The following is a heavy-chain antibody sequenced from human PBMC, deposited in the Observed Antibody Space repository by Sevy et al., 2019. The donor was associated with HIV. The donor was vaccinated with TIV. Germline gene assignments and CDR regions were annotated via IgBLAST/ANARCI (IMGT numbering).Heavy chain of an antibody. V-gene: IGHV4-59*01. Sequence: SETLSLTRTVSGGSISSYYWSWIRQPPGKGLEWIGYIYYSGSTNYNPSLKSRVTISVDTSKNQFSLKLSSVTAADTAVYYCARHLWFGELFKHWYFDLWGRGTLVTVSS. CDR1: GGSISSYY. CDR2: IYYSGST. J-gene: IGHJ2*01. CDR3: ARHLWFGELFKHWYFDL. D-gene: IGHD3-10*01.